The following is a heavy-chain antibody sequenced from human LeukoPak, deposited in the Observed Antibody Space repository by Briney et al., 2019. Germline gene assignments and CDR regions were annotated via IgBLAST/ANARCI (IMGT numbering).Heavy chain of an antibody. V-gene: IGHV4-4*07. CDR1: GGSISSYY. Sequence: SETLSLTCTVSGGSISSYYWSWIRQPAGKGLEWIGRIYTSGSTNYNPSLKSRVTMSVDTSKNQFSLKLSSVTAADTAVYYCARDIVVVPAAHLYYYCYMDVWGKGTTVTVSS. CDR3: ARDIVVVPAAHLYYYCYMDV. CDR2: IYTSGST. J-gene: IGHJ6*03. D-gene: IGHD2-2*01.